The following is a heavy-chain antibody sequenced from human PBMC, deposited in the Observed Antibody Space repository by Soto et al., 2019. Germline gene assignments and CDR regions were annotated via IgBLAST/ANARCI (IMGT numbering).Heavy chain of an antibody. CDR2: VFPGGPT. J-gene: IGHJ4*02. Sequence: SETLSLTCNVSGDPITSYFWTWIRQPAGKGLEWIGHVFPGGPTSHNSSLKSRVSMSIDTSKNQFSLTLTSVTAADTAVYYCARTLSGFTYGSRQFYFDYWGQGTLVTVSS. CDR1: GDPITSYF. CDR3: ARTLSGFTYGSRQFYFDY. D-gene: IGHD3-10*01. V-gene: IGHV4-4*07.